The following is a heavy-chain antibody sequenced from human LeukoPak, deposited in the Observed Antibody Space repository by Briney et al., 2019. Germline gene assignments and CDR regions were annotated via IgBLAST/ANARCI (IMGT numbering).Heavy chain of an antibody. CDR3: ARIPYSSSLTDAFDI. J-gene: IGHJ3*02. Sequence: GGPLRLSCAASGFTFSSYSMNWVRQAPGKGLEWVSSISSSSSYIYYADSVKGRFTISRDNAKNSLYLQMNSLRAEDTAVYYCARIPYSSSLTDAFDIWGQGTMVTVYS. V-gene: IGHV3-21*01. CDR1: GFTFSSYS. CDR2: ISSSSSYI. D-gene: IGHD6-6*01.